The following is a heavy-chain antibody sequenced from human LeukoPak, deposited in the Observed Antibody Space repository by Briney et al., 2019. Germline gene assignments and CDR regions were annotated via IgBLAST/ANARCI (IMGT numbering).Heavy chain of an antibody. V-gene: IGHV3-21*01. Sequence: GGSLRLSCAASGFTFSSYSMSWVRQAPGKGLEWVSSISSSSSYIYYAASVKGRFTISRDNAKNSLYLQMNSLRAEDSAVYYCAGSIAVSRPGDDYWGQGTLVTVSS. CDR2: ISSSSSYI. D-gene: IGHD6-19*01. J-gene: IGHJ4*02. CDR3: AGSIAVSRPGDDY. CDR1: GFTFSSYS.